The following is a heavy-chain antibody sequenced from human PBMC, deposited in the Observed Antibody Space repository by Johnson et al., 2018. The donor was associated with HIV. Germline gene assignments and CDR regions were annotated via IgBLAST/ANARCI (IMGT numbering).Heavy chain of an antibody. CDR2: IKTKTDGGTI. D-gene: IGHD3-10*01. Sequence: VQLVESGGGLVKPRGSLRLSCVASGFTFSSAWMGWVRQAPGKGLEWVGRIKTKTDGGTIDYNAPVKGRFSISRDDSKNTLYLQMNSLKTEDTAVYYCTTDWEYYYGAGKLDAFDMWGQGTMVTVSS. CDR1: GFTFSSAW. V-gene: IGHV3-15*01. J-gene: IGHJ3*02. CDR3: TTDWEYYYGAGKLDAFDM.